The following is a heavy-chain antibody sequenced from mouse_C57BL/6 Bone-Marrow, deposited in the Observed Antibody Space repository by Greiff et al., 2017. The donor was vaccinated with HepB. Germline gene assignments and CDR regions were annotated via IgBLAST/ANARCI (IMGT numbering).Heavy chain of an antibody. CDR2: ISDGGSYT. CDR3: ARWSYGNYFDWYFDV. D-gene: IGHD2-1*01. CDR1: GFTFSSYA. V-gene: IGHV5-4*03. Sequence: EVKLQESGGGLVKPGGSLKLSCAASGFTFSSYAMSWVRQTPEKRLEWVATISDGGSYTYYPDNAKNNLYLQMSHLKSEDTAMYYCARWSYGNYFDWYFDVWGTGTTVTVSS. J-gene: IGHJ1*03.